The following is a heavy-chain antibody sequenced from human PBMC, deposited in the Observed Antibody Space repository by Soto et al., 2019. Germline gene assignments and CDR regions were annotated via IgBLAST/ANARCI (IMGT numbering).Heavy chain of an antibody. J-gene: IGHJ4*02. CDR2: ISGSGDSP. CDR1: GFTFSNYA. D-gene: IGHD5-12*01. V-gene: IGHV3-23*01. Sequence: TGGSLRLSCAASGFTFSNYAMSWVRQAPGKGLEWVSIISGSGDSPYYADSVKGRFTISRDNSRNTLYLQMNSLRAGDSAKYYCSKVGTRGLYYFVCWGQGTLVSVSS. CDR3: SKVGTRGLYYFVC.